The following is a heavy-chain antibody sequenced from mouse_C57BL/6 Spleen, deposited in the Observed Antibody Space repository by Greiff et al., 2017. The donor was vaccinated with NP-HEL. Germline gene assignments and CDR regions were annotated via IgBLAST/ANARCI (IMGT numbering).Heavy chain of an antibody. CDR2: IRLKSDNYAT. CDR1: GFTFSNYW. D-gene: IGHD1-2*01. J-gene: IGHJ3*01. CDR3: TGGRPFAY. V-gene: IGHV6-3*01. Sequence: DVMLVESGGGLVQPGGSMKLSCVASGFTFSNYWMNWVRQSPEKGLEWVAQIRLKSDNYATHYAESVKGRFTISRDDSKSSVYLQMNNLRAEDTGIYYCTGGRPFAYWGQGTLVTVSA.